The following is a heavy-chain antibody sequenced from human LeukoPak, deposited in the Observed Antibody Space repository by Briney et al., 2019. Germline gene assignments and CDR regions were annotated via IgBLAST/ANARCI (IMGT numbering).Heavy chain of an antibody. Sequence: GGSLRLSCAASGFSFSTYGMHWVRQAPGKGLEWVAVIWYDGSNRNYADSVKGRFTISRDNSKNTNTLYLQMDSLRAEDTAMYYCARDLGVRGVIGGFVYWGLGTLVTVSS. V-gene: IGHV3-33*01. CDR2: IWYDGSNR. CDR3: ARDLGVRGVIGGFVY. J-gene: IGHJ4*02. CDR1: GFSFSTYG. D-gene: IGHD3-10*01.